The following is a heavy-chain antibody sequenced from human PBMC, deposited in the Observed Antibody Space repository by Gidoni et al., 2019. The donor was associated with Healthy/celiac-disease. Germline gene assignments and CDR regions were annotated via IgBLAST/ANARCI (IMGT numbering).Heavy chain of an antibody. CDR2: IKSKTDGGTT. J-gene: IGHJ4*02. D-gene: IGHD3-10*01. V-gene: IGHV3-15*07. CDR3: TTGSQSYYYGSGSYYLAY. CDR1: VFTFSNAW. Sequence: EVQLVESGGGLVKPGGSLRLSCAAAVFTFSNAWLNWVRQAPGKGLVWVGRIKSKTDGGTTDYAAPVKGRFTISRDDSKNTLYLQMNSLKTEDTAVYYCTTGSQSYYYGSGSYYLAYWGQGTLVTVSS.